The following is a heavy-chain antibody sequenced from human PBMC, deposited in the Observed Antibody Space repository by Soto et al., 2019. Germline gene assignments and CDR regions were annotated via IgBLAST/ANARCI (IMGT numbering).Heavy chain of an antibody. Sequence: QVNLVQSGPEVKKPGASVRVSCRASGYSFTDYGVSWVRQAPGQGLEWMGWISAYSGNTHYAQKFQVRVTMTTDASTTTAYMELRSLTSDDTAVYYCARAATTFGVVTKIDFWGQGALVTVSS. CDR1: GYSFTDYG. J-gene: IGHJ4*02. CDR3: ARAATTFGVVTKIDF. V-gene: IGHV1-18*04. CDR2: ISAYSGNT. D-gene: IGHD3-3*01.